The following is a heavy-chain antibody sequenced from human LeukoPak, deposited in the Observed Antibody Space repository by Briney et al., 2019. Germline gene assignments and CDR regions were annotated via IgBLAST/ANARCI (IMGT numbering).Heavy chain of an antibody. CDR1: GFTFNNHE. CDR3: VRGGYCSGDTCYRLNAFDI. Sequence: PGGSLRLSCATSGFTFNNHEMNWVRQAPGKGLEWVSYISPVGSIIYYTDSVKGRFTISRENAKNSLYLQMSRLRDEDTAVYYCVRGGYCSGDTCYRLNAFDIWGQGTTVTVSS. D-gene: IGHD2-15*01. V-gene: IGHV3-48*03. CDR2: ISPVGSII. J-gene: IGHJ3*02.